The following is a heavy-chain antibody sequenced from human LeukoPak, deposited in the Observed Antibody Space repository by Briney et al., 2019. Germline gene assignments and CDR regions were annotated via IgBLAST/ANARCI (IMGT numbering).Heavy chain of an antibody. Sequence: GGSLRLSCAASGFTLSSYAMSWVRHPPGEGLEWVSAISSSSSYIYYADSVKGRFTLSRDNAKNSLYLQMNSLRAEDTAVYDCARARSGSYSAFDIWGQGTMVTVSS. V-gene: IGHV3-21*01. CDR2: ISSSSSYI. CDR3: ARARSGSYSAFDI. CDR1: GFTLSSYA. D-gene: IGHD1-26*01. J-gene: IGHJ3*02.